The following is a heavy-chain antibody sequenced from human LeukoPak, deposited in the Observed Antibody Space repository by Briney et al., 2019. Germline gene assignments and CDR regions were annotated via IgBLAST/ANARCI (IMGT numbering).Heavy chain of an antibody. J-gene: IGHJ3*02. D-gene: IGHD3-10*01. V-gene: IGHV3-33*01. Sequence: GGSLRLSCAASGFTFSSHGMHWVRQAPGKGLEWLAVIWYDGSNKFYAASVRGRFTISRDNSNNTLYLQMNSLRAEDTAVYYCARDIKPVFDAFDIWGQGTMVTVSS. CDR2: IWYDGSNK. CDR3: ARDIKPVFDAFDI. CDR1: GFTFSSHG.